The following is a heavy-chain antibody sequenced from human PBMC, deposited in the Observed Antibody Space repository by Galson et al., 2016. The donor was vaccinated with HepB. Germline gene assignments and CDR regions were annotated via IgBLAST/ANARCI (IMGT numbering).Heavy chain of an antibody. J-gene: IGHJ4*02. D-gene: IGHD3-10*01. CDR3: ARVAWYQYGSGSYDY. V-gene: IGHV4-39*01. Sequence: ETLSLTCTVSGGSISSRNYYWGWIRQPPGKGLEWIGSINYSGNTYYDPSLKSRVTMSIDTSKNQFSLRLSSVTAADTAVYYCARVAWYQYGSGSYDYWGQGTLVSVSS. CDR2: INYSGNT. CDR1: GGSISSRNYY.